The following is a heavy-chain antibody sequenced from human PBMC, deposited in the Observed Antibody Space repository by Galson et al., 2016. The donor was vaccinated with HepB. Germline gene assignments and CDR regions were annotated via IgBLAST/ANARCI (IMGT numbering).Heavy chain of an antibody. CDR2: VDGGGSGT. Sequence: SLRLSCAASGFSFRNFWMHWVRQAPGKGLVWVSRVDGGGSGTHYADSVKGRFTISRDNAKNTLYLQMDSMSIEETAVYYCARQIVETSQTYYYGMAVWGQGTTVIVSS. D-gene: IGHD1-26*01. CDR1: GFSFRNFW. J-gene: IGHJ6*02. CDR3: ARQIVETSQTYYYGMAV. V-gene: IGHV3-74*01.